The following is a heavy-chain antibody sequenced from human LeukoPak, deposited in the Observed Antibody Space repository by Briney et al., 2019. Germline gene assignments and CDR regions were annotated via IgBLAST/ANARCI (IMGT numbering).Heavy chain of an antibody. D-gene: IGHD3-10*01. CDR3: ARDFFGSGKIGRFDY. V-gene: IGHV3-33*01. CDR1: GFTFSGYG. CDR2: IWFDGTNK. Sequence: GRSLRLSCAASGFTFSGYGIQWVRQAPGKGLEWVAVIWFDGTNKYYSDSVKGRFTISRDNSKNTVYLQMNSLRAEDTAVYYCARDFFGSGKIGRFDYWGQGNLVTVSS. J-gene: IGHJ4*02.